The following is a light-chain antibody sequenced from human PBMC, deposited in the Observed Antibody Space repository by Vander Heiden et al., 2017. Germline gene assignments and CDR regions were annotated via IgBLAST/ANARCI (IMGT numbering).Light chain of an antibody. CDR3: QQSHTTPPVT. CDR1: QSISSY. V-gene: IGKV1-39*01. J-gene: IGKJ4*01. Sequence: DIQMTQSPSSLSASVGDRVTITCRASQSISSYLNWYQQKPGKAPKLLIYAASTLQSGVPSRFSGSGSGTEFTLTISSLQPEDFATYSCQQSHTTPPVTFGGGTKVETK. CDR2: AAS.